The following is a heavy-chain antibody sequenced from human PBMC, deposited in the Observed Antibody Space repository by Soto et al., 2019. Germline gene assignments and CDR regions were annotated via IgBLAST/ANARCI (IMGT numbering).Heavy chain of an antibody. D-gene: IGHD3-9*01. CDR2: IYYSGST. J-gene: IGHJ3*02. Sequence: QVQLQESGPGLVKPSETLSLTCTVSGGSISSYYWSWIRQPPGKGLEWIGYIYYSGSTNYNPSLKGRVTISVMTSKNQFSMKLSSVIAADTAVSYCTRAVILTGYYIHEAFDIWVQGTMVTVSS. CDR1: GGSISSYY. V-gene: IGHV4-59*01. CDR3: TRAVILTGYYIHEAFDI.